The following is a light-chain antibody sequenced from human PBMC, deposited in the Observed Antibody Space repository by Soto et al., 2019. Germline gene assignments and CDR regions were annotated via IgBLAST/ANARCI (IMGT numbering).Light chain of an antibody. J-gene: IGLJ1*01. V-gene: IGLV2-14*01. CDR1: SSDVGGYNY. CDR2: GVS. Sequence: QSVLTQPASVSGSPGQSITISCTGTSSDVGGYNYVSWYQQYPGKAPKLMIYGVSYRPSGVSNRFSGSKSGNTASLTISGLQAEDEADYYCNSYAGSSYVFGPGTKVTVL. CDR3: NSYAGSSYV.